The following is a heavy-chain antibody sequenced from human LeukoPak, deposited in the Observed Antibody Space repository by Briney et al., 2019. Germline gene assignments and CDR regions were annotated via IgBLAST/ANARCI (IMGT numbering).Heavy chain of an antibody. CDR1: GFTFSSYA. J-gene: IGHJ4*02. CDR2: ISSNGGST. D-gene: IGHD3-16*01. V-gene: IGHV3-64*01. CDR3: ARGLFGPGGYYFDY. Sequence: GGSLRLSCAASGFTFSSYAMHWVRQAPGKGLEYVSAISSNGGSTYYANSVKGRFTISRDNSKNTLYLQTGSLRAEDMAVYYCARGLFGPGGYYFDYWGQGTLVTVSS.